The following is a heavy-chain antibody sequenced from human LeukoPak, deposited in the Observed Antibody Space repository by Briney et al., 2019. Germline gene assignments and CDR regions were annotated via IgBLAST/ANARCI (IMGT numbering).Heavy chain of an antibody. CDR3: ARGAPFSLDAFDI. CDR1: GYTLTSYD. Sequence: ASVKVSCKASGYTLTSYDINWVRQATGQGLEGMGWMNPNSGNTGYAQKFQGRVTMTRNTSISTAYMELSSLRSEDTAVYYCARGAPFSLDAFDIWGQGTMVTVSS. J-gene: IGHJ3*02. CDR2: MNPNSGNT. V-gene: IGHV1-8*01.